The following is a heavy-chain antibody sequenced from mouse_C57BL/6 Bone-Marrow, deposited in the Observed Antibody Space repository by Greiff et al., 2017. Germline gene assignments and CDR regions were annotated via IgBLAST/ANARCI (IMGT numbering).Heavy chain of an antibody. V-gene: IGHV1-63*01. CDR2: IYPGGGYT. CDR1: GYTFTNYW. J-gene: IGHJ4*01. D-gene: IGHD4-1*02. CDR3: ARLPNSYAMDY. Sequence: QVQLQQSGAELVRPGTSVKMSCKASGYTFTNYWIGWAKQRPGHGLEWIGDIYPGGGYTNYNEKFKGKATLTADKSSSTAYMQFSSLTSEYSAIYYCARLPNSYAMDYWGQGTSVTVSS.